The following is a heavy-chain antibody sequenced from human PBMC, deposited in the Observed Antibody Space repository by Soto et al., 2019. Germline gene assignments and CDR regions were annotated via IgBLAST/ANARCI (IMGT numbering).Heavy chain of an antibody. CDR1: GGSVSSGSHQ. D-gene: IGHD3-3*01. J-gene: IGHJ6*02. CDR3: ARLQFSDFWRGSVPMDV. CDR2: IYYTGST. V-gene: IGHV4-61*01. Sequence: QVQLQESGPGLVKPSETLSLTCTVSGGSVSSGSHQWSWIRQSPGKGLEWIGYIYYTGSTNYNPSLKSRGTISVDTSKNQSSLKLTSVTAADTALCFCARLQFSDFWRGSVPMDVWGQGTTVTVSS.